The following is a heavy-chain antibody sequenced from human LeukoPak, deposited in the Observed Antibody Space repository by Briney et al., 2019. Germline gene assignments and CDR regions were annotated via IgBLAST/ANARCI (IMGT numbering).Heavy chain of an antibody. CDR1: GYTFTGYF. J-gene: IGHJ3*02. V-gene: IGHV1-2*02. CDR3: ARGLVVVAATVDAFDI. CDR2: INPNSGGT. D-gene: IGHD2-15*01. Sequence: ASVKVSCKASGYTFTGYFMHWVRQAPGQGLEWMGWINPNSGGTKYAQRFQGRVTMTRDTSISTAYMELGTLRSDDTAVYYCARGLVVVAATVDAFDIWGQGTMVTVSS.